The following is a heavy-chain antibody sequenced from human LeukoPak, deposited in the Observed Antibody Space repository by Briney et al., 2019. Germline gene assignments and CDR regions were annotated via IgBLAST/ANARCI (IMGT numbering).Heavy chain of an antibody. CDR3: TTDRYYDNSELQFQH. CDR1: GFTLNNAW. V-gene: IGHV3-15*01. CDR2: IKRETDGGTI. J-gene: IGHJ1*01. Sequence: GGSLRLSCAASGFTLNNAWMSWVRQAPGKGLEWLGRIKRETDGGTIDYAAPVKGGFTISRDDSRNTLYLQMDSLKIEDTAVYYCTTDRYYDNSELQFQHWGQGTLVTVSS. D-gene: IGHD3-22*01.